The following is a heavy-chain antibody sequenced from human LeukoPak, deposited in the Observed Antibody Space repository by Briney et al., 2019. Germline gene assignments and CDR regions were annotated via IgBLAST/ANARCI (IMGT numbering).Heavy chain of an antibody. Sequence: PSQTLSLTCTVAGGSISSGSYFWNWIREPPGMGRDGIGSIIYRGSTYYNSSLRSRVTISVDTSTNQFSLNLRSAPAAATALYYCARQIAVAGEWAFDIWGQGTMVTVSS. CDR3: ARQIAVAGEWAFDI. J-gene: IGHJ3*02. CDR1: GGSISSGSYF. CDR2: IIYRGST. D-gene: IGHD6-19*01. V-gene: IGHV4-39*01.